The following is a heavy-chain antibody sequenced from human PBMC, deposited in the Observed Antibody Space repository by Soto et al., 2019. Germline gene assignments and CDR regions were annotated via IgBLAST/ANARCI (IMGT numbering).Heavy chain of an antibody. CDR1: GGSISSYY. D-gene: IGHD5-18*01. CDR3: ARGYQVDTAMGWHFYYYYYGMDV. J-gene: IGHJ6*02. Sequence: SETLSLTCTVSGGSISSYYWSWIRQPPGKGLEWIGYIYYSGSTNYNPSLKSRVTISVDTSKNQFSLKLSSVTAADTAVYYCARGYQVDTAMGWHFYYYYYGMDVWGQGTTVTVSS. V-gene: IGHV4-59*01. CDR2: IYYSGST.